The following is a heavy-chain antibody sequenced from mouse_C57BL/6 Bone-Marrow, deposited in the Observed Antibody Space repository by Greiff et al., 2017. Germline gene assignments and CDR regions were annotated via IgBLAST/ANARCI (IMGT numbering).Heavy chain of an antibody. D-gene: IGHD1-1*01. CDR3: ASSYYYGPFAY. V-gene: IGHV7-3*01. CDR2: LRNKANGYTT. Sequence: EVKLEESGGGLVQPGGSLSLSCAASGFTFTDYYMSWVRQPPGKALEWLGFLRNKANGYTTEYSASVKGRFTISRDNSQSILYLQMNALRAEDSATYYCASSYYYGPFAYWGQGTLVTVSA. J-gene: IGHJ3*01. CDR1: GFTFTDYY.